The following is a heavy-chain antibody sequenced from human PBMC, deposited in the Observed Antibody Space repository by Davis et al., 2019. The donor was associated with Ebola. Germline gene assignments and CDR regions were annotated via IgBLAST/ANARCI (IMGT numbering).Heavy chain of an antibody. D-gene: IGHD4-17*01. Sequence: GGSLRLSCAASGFTFSSYSMNWVRQAPGKGLEWVSSISSSSSYIYYADSVKGRFTISRDSSINTVYLQMSSLRAEDTAVYYCARAEDDYGEYPDALDIWGQGTVVTVSS. J-gene: IGHJ3*02. V-gene: IGHV3-21*04. CDR1: GFTFSSYS. CDR2: ISSSSSYI. CDR3: ARAEDDYGEYPDALDI.